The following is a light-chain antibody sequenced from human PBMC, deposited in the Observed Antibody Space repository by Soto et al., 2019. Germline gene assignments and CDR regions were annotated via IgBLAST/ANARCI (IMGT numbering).Light chain of an antibody. CDR1: QSISDF. Sequence: NQLTQSPSPLSASVGDRVIITCRAGQSISDFLNWYQQKPGKAPKLLIYGASTLQSGVPSRFSGSGFGTDFTLTINSLQPEDFATYYCLLDYAYFWAFGQGTKVDIK. V-gene: IGKV1-6*01. CDR2: GAS. CDR3: LLDYAYFWA. J-gene: IGKJ1*01.